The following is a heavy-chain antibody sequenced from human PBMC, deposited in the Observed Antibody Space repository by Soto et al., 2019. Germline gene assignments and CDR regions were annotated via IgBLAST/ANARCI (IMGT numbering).Heavy chain of an antibody. J-gene: IGHJ4*02. CDR1: GFTFSSYA. CDR3: ATDSAYGVYSGYDVPVDY. V-gene: IGHV3-23*01. D-gene: IGHD5-12*01. CDR2: ISGSGGST. Sequence: GGSLRLSCAASGFTFSSYAMSWVRQAPGKGLEWVSAISGSGGSTYYADSVKGRFTISRDNSKNTLYLQMNSLRAEDTAVYYCATDSAYGVYSGYDVPVDYWGQGTLVTVSS.